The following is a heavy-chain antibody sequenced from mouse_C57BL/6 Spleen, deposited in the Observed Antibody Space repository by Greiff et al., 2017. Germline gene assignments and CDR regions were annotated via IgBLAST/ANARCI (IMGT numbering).Heavy chain of an antibody. V-gene: IGHV5-4*03. J-gene: IGHJ4*01. CDR2: ISDGGSYT. CDR3: ARGPVSMDY. CDR1: GFTFSSYA. Sequence: EVKLMESGGGLVKPGGSLKLSCAASGFTFSSYAMSWVRQTPEKRLEWVATISDGGSYTYYPDNVKGRFTISRDHAKNNLYLQMSHLKSEDTAMYYCARGPVSMDYWGQGTSVTVSS.